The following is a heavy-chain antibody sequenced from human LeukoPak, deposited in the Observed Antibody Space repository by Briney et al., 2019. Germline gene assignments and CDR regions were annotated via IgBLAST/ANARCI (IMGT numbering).Heavy chain of an antibody. Sequence: GGSLRLSCAASGFTFSDYAMHWVRQAPGKGLEWVATIREDGSAEFYVDSVKGRFTISRDNAGNSVFLQMNSLRAEDTDIYYCARGDLDYWGQGTLVTVSS. CDR3: ARGDLDY. J-gene: IGHJ4*02. CDR2: IREDGSAE. CDR1: GFTFSDYA. V-gene: IGHV3-7*01.